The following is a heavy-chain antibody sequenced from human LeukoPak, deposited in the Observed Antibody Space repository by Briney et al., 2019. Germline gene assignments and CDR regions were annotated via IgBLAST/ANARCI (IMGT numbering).Heavy chain of an antibody. CDR2: IYYSGST. V-gene: IGHV4-39*01. CDR1: GGSFSSSSYY. Sequence: PSETLSLTCTVSGGSFSSSSYYWGWIRQPPGKGLEWIGTIYYSGSTFYNPSLKSRVTISVDTSKNQFSLNLSSVTAADTAVYYCASSSSEYSADYGHWFDPWGQGTLVTVSS. D-gene: IGHD3-16*01. CDR3: ASSSSEYSADYGHWFDP. J-gene: IGHJ5*02.